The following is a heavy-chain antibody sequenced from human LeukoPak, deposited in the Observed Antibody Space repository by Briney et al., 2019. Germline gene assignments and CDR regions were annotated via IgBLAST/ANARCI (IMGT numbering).Heavy chain of an antibody. CDR2: ISSSSSYI. D-gene: IGHD3-3*01. Sequence: GGSLRLSCAASGFTFSSYSMNWVRQAPGKGLEWVSSISSSSSYIYYADSVKGRFTISRDNAKNSLYLQMSSLRAEDTAVYYCARGSKGLGFCHMDVWGKGTTVTVSS. CDR3: ARGSKGLGFCHMDV. J-gene: IGHJ6*03. CDR1: GFTFSSYS. V-gene: IGHV3-21*01.